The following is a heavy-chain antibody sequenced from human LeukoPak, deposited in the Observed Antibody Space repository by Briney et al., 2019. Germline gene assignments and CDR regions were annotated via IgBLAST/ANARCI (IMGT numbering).Heavy chain of an antibody. D-gene: IGHD2-15*01. Sequence: PGGSLRLSCAASGFTFSSYAMHWVRQAPDKGLEWVAVISYDGSNKYYADSVKGRFTISRDNSKNTLYLQMNSLRAEDTAVYYCARGTVVVVAATGWFDPWGQGTLVTVSS. CDR3: ARGTVVVVAATGWFDP. CDR1: GFTFSSYA. CDR2: ISYDGSNK. J-gene: IGHJ5*02. V-gene: IGHV3-30*04.